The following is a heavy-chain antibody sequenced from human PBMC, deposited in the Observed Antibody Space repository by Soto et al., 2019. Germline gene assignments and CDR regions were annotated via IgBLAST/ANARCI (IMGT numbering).Heavy chain of an antibody. Sequence: QVQLVQSGAEVKKPGSSVKVSCKASGGTFSSYAISWVRQAPGQGLEWMGGIIPIFGTANYAQEFQGRVTNTADKTTNTAHRELSSLRFEGTAVYYGARGGEYDILSGTLFDPWGQGTLVTVSS. V-gene: IGHV1-69*06. D-gene: IGHD3-9*01. J-gene: IGHJ5*02. CDR3: ARGGEYDILSGTLFDP. CDR2: IIPIFGTA. CDR1: GGTFSSYA.